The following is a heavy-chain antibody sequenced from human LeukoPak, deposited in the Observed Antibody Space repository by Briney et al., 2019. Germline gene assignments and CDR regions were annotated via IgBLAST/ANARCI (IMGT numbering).Heavy chain of an antibody. D-gene: IGHD6-19*01. J-gene: IGHJ4*02. CDR1: GGSITGFF. V-gene: IGHV4-4*07. Sequence: SETLSLTCDVSGGSITGFFWTWIRQPAGEGLQYIGRIFSRGGANYNPSLQSRVAMSVDTSQNLFSLKLTSVTAADTAVYFCARVATPDVSSPLDFWGQGILVTVSS. CDR2: IFSRGGA. CDR3: ARVATPDVSSPLDF.